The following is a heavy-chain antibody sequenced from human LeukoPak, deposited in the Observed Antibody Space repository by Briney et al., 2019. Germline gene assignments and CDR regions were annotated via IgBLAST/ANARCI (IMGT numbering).Heavy chain of an antibody. D-gene: IGHD2-15*01. J-gene: IGHJ4*02. V-gene: IGHV1-2*02. Sequence: GASVKVSCKASGYTFTGYYMHWVRQAPGQGLEWMGWINPNSGGTNYAQKFQGRVNMTRDTSISTAYMELSRLRSDDTAVYYFARERTLTSCYDYWGQGTLVTVSS. CDR1: GYTFTGYY. CDR3: ARERTLTSCYDY. CDR2: INPNSGGT.